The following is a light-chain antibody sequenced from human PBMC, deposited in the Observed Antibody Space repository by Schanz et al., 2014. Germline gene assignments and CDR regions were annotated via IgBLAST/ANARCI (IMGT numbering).Light chain of an antibody. CDR3: CSYAGRRVV. CDR2: DVS. V-gene: IGLV2-23*02. CDR1: TRDVANHNI. Sequence: SALAQPASVSGSPGQSITISCTGTTRDVANHNIVSWYQQHPGKAPKLMIYDVSNRPSGVSARFSGSKSGNTASLTISGLQAEDEADYYCCSYAGRRVVFGGGTKVTVL. J-gene: IGLJ2*01.